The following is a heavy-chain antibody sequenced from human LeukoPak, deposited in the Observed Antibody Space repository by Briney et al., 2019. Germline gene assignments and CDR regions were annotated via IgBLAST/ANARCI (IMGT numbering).Heavy chain of an antibody. CDR2: INHSGST. D-gene: IGHD4-17*01. Sequence: KASETLSLTCAVYGGSFSGYYWSWIRQPPGKGLEWIGEINHSGSTNYNPSLKSRVTISVDTSKNQFSLKLSSVTAADTAVYYCAHGDYFDYWGQGTLVTVSS. CDR1: GGSFSGYY. CDR3: AHGDYFDY. V-gene: IGHV4-34*01. J-gene: IGHJ4*02.